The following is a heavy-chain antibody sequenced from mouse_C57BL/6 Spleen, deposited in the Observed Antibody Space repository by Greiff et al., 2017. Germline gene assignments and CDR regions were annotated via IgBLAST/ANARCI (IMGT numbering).Heavy chain of an antibody. CDR1: GYTFTDYY. CDR2: INPNNGGT. Sequence: EVQLQQSGPELVKPGASVKISCKASGYTFTDYYMNWVKQSHGKSLEWIGDINPNNGGTSYNQKFKGKATLTVDKSSSTAYMELRSLTSEDSAVYYCERGRGYDIDYWGQGTTVTVSS. J-gene: IGHJ4*01. V-gene: IGHV1-26*01. CDR3: ERGRGYDIDY.